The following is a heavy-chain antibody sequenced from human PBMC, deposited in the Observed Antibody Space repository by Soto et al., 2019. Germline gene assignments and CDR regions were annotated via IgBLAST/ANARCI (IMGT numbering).Heavy chain of an antibody. J-gene: IGHJ6*02. CDR3: AAGGRPLYYGIDV. Sequence: QMQLVQSEPEVKKPGTSVKVSCKASGFTFTSSAVQWVRQARGQRLEWIGWIVVGSGNTNYAQKFQERVTITRDMSTSTAYMELSSLRSEDTAVYYCAAGGRPLYYGIDVSGQGTTVTVSS. V-gene: IGHV1-58*01. CDR1: GFTFTSSA. CDR2: IVVGSGNT.